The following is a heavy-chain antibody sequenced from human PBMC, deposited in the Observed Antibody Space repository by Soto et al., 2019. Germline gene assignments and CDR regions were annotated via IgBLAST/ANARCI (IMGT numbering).Heavy chain of an antibody. J-gene: IGHJ6*02. D-gene: IGHD1-26*01. V-gene: IGHV3-30*18. CDR1: GFTFSSYG. CDR2: ISYDGSNK. CDR3: AKTLGLVKGGATTNYCYCGMDV. Sequence: QVQLVESGGGVVQPGRSLRLSCAASGFTFSSYGMHWVRQAPGKGLEWVAVISYDGSNKYYADSVKGRFTISRDNSKNTRYLQMNSLRAEDTAVYYCAKTLGLVKGGATTNYCYCGMDVWGQGTTVTVSS.